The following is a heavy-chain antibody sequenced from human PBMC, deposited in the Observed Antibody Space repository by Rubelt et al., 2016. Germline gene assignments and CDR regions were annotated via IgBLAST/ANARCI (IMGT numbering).Heavy chain of an antibody. V-gene: IGHV3-9*01. J-gene: IGHJ4*02. Sequence: GRFTISRDNAKNSLYLQMNSLRAEDTALYYCAKGSEGAASGYGSGSYYPYYFDYWGQGTLVTVSS. D-gene: IGHD3-10*01. CDR3: AKGSEGAASGYGSGSYYPYYFDY.